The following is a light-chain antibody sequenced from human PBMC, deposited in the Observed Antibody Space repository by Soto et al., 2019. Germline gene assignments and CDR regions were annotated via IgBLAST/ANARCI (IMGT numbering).Light chain of an antibody. CDR3: QQYYSYPPFT. V-gene: IGKV1-8*01. CDR2: AAS. J-gene: IGKJ3*01. CDR1: QGISSY. Sequence: AIRMTQSPSSLSASTGDRVTITCRASQGISSYLAWYQQKPGKAPKLLIYAASTLQSGVPSRFSSSGSGTDFTLTISCLQSEDFATYYCQQYYSYPPFTFGPGTKVDIK.